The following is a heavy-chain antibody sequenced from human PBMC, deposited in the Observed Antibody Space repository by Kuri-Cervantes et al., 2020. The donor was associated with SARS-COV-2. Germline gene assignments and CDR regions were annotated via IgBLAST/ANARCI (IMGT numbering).Heavy chain of an antibody. CDR2: ISSSSSYI. J-gene: IGHJ4*02. CDR3: ARDRPGIVVVPAGGIDY. CDR1: GFTFSSYS. D-gene: IGHD2-2*01. Sequence: LKISCAASGFTFSSYSMNWVRQAPGKGLEWVSSISSSSSYIYYADSVKGRFTISRDNAKNSLYLQMNSLRAEDTAVYYCARDRPGIVVVPAGGIDYWGQGTLVTVSS. V-gene: IGHV3-21*01.